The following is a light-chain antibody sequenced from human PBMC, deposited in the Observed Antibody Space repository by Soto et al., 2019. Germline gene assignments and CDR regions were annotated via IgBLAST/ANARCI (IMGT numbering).Light chain of an antibody. CDR2: GAS. CDR1: QSVSRSY. J-gene: IGKJ4*01. Sequence: ETELTQSPGTLSLSPGERATLSCRASQSVSRSYLAWYQQKPGQAPRLLIYGASSRASGIPDRFSGSGSGTDFTLTISRLEPEDFAAYYCQQYGNSPQTFGGGTKVEIK. CDR3: QQYGNSPQT. V-gene: IGKV3-20*01.